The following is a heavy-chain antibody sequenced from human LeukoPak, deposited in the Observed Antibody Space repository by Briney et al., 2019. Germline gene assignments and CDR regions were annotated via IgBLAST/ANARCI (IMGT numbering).Heavy chain of an antibody. CDR3: ARDIYDSSGYYFWRGGSYYYYYMDV. CDR2: ISSSGSTI. D-gene: IGHD3-22*01. V-gene: IGHV3-11*04. Sequence: PGGSLRLSCAASGFTFSDYYMSWIRQAPGKGLEWVSYISSSGSTIYYADSVKGRFTISRDNAKNSLYLQMNSLRAEDTAVYYCARDIYDSSGYYFWRGGSYYYYYMDVWGKGTTVTVSS. CDR1: GFTFSDYY. J-gene: IGHJ6*03.